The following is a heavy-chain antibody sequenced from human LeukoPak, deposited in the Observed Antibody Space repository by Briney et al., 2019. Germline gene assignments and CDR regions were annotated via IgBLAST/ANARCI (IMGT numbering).Heavy chain of an antibody. D-gene: IGHD2-15*01. V-gene: IGHV1-2*02. Sequence: ASVKVSCKASGYSFTGYHIHWVRQAPGQGLEWMGWINPNSGDTKYTQKFNDRVTMTRDTSINTAYMELNRLTSDDTAVYYCARVQGYCSDGKCLFWGQGTLISVSS. CDR2: INPNSGDT. CDR1: GYSFTGYH. CDR3: ARVQGYCSDGKCLF. J-gene: IGHJ4*02.